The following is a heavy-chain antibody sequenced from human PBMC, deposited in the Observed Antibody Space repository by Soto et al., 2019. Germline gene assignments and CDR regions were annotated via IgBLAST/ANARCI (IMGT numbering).Heavy chain of an antibody. CDR3: AGERVVVPATIFYYYALDV. CDR2: VKQDGSER. Sequence: EVQLVESGGGLVQPGGSLRLSCAASGFSFSDYWMSWVRQAPGKGLEWVANVKQDGSERYYVDSVKGRFTISRDNAKNSLYLQMNRLRAEDTAVYYCAGERVVVPATIFYYYALDVWGQGTTVTVSS. CDR1: GFSFSDYW. J-gene: IGHJ6*02. V-gene: IGHV3-7*05. D-gene: IGHD2-15*01.